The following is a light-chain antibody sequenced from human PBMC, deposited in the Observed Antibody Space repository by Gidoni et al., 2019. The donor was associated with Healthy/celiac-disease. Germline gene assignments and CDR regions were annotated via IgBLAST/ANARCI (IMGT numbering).Light chain of an antibody. V-gene: IGLV1-36*01. Sequence: QSVLTQPPSVSEAPRQRVTISCSGSSSNIGNNAVTWYQQLPEKDPKLLIYYDDLLPSGVSDRFSGSKSGTSASLAISGLQSEDEADYYCAAWDDSLNGVVFGGGTKLTVL. CDR2: YDD. CDR3: AAWDDSLNGVV. CDR1: SSNIGNNA. J-gene: IGLJ2*01.